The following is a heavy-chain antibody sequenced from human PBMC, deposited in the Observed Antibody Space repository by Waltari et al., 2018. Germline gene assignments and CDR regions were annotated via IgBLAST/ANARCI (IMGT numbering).Heavy chain of an antibody. J-gene: IGHJ6*02. CDR2: IYYTGNT. CDR1: GDSVSRTGYS. CDR3: AREPTAFMVRGIGGMDV. V-gene: IGHV4-30-4*07. Sequence: QVQLQESGPGLVKPSQTLSLTCTVSGDSVSRTGYSWNWIRQAPGQGLEWIGYIYYTGNTYYNPSLKSRVTISRDTSRNQVSLEVRSVIAADSATYCCAREPTAFMVRGIGGMDVWGQGTSVTVSS. D-gene: IGHD3-10*01.